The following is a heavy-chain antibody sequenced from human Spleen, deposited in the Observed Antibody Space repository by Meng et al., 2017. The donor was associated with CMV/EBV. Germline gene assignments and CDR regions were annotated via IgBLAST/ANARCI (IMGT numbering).Heavy chain of an antibody. CDR1: GYTFTSYD. Sequence: ASVKVSCKASGYTFTSYDINWVRQAPGQGLEWMGMINPTGESTSYAQTFQGTVSMTRDTSTSTVYMELSSLRSEDTAVYFCARGKWELPYYYYGMDVWGQGTTVTVSS. J-gene: IGHJ6*02. V-gene: IGHV1-46*01. CDR3: ARGKWELPYYYYGMDV. CDR2: INPTGEST. D-gene: IGHD1-26*01.